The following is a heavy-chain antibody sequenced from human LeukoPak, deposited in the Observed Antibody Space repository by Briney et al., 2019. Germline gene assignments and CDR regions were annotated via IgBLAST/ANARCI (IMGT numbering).Heavy chain of an antibody. CDR2: IHHSGNT. Sequence: SETLSLTCAVYGASFSDYYWSFIRQPPGKGLEWIGEIHHSGNTNYNPSLKSRVTISVDTSKNQFSLKLSSVTAADTAVYYCALMEYVDTAIVDYWGQGTLVTVSS. CDR3: ALMEYVDTAIVDY. J-gene: IGHJ4*02. CDR1: GASFSDYY. V-gene: IGHV4-34*01. D-gene: IGHD5-18*01.